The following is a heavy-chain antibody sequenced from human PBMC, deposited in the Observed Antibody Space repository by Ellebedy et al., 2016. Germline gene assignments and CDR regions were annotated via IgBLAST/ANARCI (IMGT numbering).Heavy chain of an antibody. Sequence: SETLSLTXTVSGGSISSSSYYWGWIRQPPGKGLEWIGSIYYSGSTYYNPSLKSRVTISVDTSKNQFSLKLSSVTAADTAVYYCARAPYYDILTGRYYYYGMDVWGQGTTVTVSS. J-gene: IGHJ6*02. CDR1: GGSISSSSYY. V-gene: IGHV4-39*01. CDR2: IYYSGST. D-gene: IGHD3-9*01. CDR3: ARAPYYDILTGRYYYYGMDV.